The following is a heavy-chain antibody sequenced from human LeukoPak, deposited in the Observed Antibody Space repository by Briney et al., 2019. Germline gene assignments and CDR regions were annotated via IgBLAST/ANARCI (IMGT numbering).Heavy chain of an antibody. J-gene: IGHJ4*02. V-gene: IGHV3-66*01. Sequence: GGSLRLSCAASGFTVSPKYISWLRQAPGKGLEWVSVIYNGGSTFYADSVKARFTISRDNSKNTLYLQMNSLKAEDTAVYYCATTRGEQGYDYWGQGTLVTVSS. CDR1: GFTVSPKY. CDR3: ATTRGEQGYDY. D-gene: IGHD1/OR15-1a*01. CDR2: IYNGGST.